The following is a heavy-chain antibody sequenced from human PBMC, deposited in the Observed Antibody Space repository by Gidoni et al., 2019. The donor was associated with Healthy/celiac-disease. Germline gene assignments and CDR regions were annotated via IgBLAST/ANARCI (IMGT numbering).Heavy chain of an antibody. Sequence: QLQLQESGPGLVKPSETLSLTCTVSGGSISSSSYYWGWIRQPPGKGLEWIGSIYYRGSTYYNPSLKSRVTISVDTSKNQFSLKLSSVTAADTAVYYCARLPNEIAVAGTMVDYWGQGTLVTVSS. V-gene: IGHV4-39*01. CDR3: ARLPNEIAVAGTMVDY. CDR2: IYYRGST. D-gene: IGHD6-19*01. J-gene: IGHJ4*02. CDR1: GGSISSSSYY.